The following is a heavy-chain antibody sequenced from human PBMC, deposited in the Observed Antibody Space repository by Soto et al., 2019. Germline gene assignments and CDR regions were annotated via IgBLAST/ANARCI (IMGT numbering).Heavy chain of an antibody. CDR1: GFTFSSYD. Sequence: PGGSLRLSCAASGFTFSSYDMHWVRQATGKGLEWVSAIGTAGDTYYPGSVKGRFTISRENAKNSLYLQMNSLRAGDTAVYYCARGQGELEPFDYWGQGTLVTVSS. J-gene: IGHJ4*02. V-gene: IGHV3-13*01. CDR2: IGTAGDT. D-gene: IGHD1-26*01. CDR3: ARGQGELEPFDY.